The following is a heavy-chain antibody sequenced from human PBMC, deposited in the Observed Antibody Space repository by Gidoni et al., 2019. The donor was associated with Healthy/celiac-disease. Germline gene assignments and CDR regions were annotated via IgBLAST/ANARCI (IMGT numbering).Heavy chain of an antibody. CDR3: ARDDGGIVATTTDY. CDR1: GGSISSSSYY. D-gene: IGHD5-12*01. J-gene: IGHJ4*02. CDR2: IYYSGST. Sequence: QLQLQASGPGLVKPSETLSLTCTVSGGSISSSSYYWGWLRLPPGKGLEWIGSIYYSGSTSYNPSLKSRVTISVDTSKNQCSLKLSSVTAADTAVYYCARDDGGIVATTTDYWGQGTLVTVSS. V-gene: IGHV4-39*07.